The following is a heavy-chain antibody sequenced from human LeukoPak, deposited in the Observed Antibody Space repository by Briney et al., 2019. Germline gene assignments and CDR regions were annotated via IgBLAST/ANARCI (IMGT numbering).Heavy chain of an antibody. CDR3: ARSGIVGAISAFDI. Sequence: PGGSLRLSCAASGFTLSSYAVSWVRQAPGKGLEWVSAISGSGGSTHYADSVKGRFTISRDNAKNSLYLQMNSLRAEDTAVYYCARSGIVGAISAFDIWGQGTMVTVSS. J-gene: IGHJ3*02. D-gene: IGHD1-26*01. CDR1: GFTLSSYA. V-gene: IGHV3-23*01. CDR2: ISGSGGST.